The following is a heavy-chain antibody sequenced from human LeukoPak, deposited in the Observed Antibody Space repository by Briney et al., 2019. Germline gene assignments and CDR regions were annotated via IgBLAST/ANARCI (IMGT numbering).Heavy chain of an antibody. CDR3: ARNSLWGIVD. CDR2: IYYSGST. Sequence: PSETLSLTCTVSGGSISSSSYYWGWIRQPPGKGLEWIGSIYYSGSTYYNPSLKSRVNISGDTSKNQFSLKLSSVTAADTAVYYCARNSLWGIVDWGQGTLVTVSS. D-gene: IGHD1-26*01. J-gene: IGHJ4*02. V-gene: IGHV4-39*01. CDR1: GGSISSSSYY.